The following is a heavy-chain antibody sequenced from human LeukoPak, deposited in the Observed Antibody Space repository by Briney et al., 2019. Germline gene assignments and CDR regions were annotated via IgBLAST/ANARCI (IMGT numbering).Heavy chain of an antibody. J-gene: IGHJ5*02. Sequence: GESLKISCKGSGYSFTNYWIGWVRQMPGKGLELMGIIYPDDSDTRYSPSFQGQVTTSADKSISTAYLQWSSLKASDTAIYYCARGGYCTTTSCYLAWFDPWGQGTLVTVSS. V-gene: IGHV5-51*01. CDR3: ARGGYCTTTSCYLAWFDP. CDR2: IYPDDSDT. D-gene: IGHD2-2*01. CDR1: GYSFTNYW.